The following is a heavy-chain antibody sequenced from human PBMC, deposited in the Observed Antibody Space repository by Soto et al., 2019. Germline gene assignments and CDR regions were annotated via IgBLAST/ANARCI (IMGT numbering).Heavy chain of an antibody. D-gene: IGHD6-19*01. Sequence: QITLKESGPTLVRPTQTLTLTCTFSGFSLSTSGLGVCWIRQPPGKALEWLALIYWNDDKRYSPSLKARLTITKDTSKNQVVLTMTTMDPVDTATYYCAHRPSGWYLFDYWGQGTLVTVSS. CDR2: IYWNDDK. CDR1: GFSLSTSGLG. CDR3: AHRPSGWYLFDY. V-gene: IGHV2-5*01. J-gene: IGHJ4*02.